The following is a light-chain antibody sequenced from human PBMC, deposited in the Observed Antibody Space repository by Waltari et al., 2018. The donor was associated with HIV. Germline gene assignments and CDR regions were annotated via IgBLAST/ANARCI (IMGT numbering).Light chain of an antibody. CDR1: SSNIGSNT. Sequence: QSVLTQPPSASGTPGQRVTISCSGSSSNIGSNTVNWYQQLPGTAPKLLIYSNYQRPSGVPDRFPGSKSGTSASLAISGLHSEDEADYYCAAWDDSLNGVVFGGGTKLTVL. CDR2: SNY. J-gene: IGLJ2*01. CDR3: AAWDDSLNGVV. V-gene: IGLV1-44*01.